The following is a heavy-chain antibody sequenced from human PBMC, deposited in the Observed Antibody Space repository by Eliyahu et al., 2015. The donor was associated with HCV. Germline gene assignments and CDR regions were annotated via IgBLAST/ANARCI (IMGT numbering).Heavy chain of an antibody. D-gene: IGHD3-22*01. CDR1: GFASSTYX. CDR2: VSGSRGYI. Sequence: EVQLVQSGGGLVKPGGSLRLSCAGLGFASSTYXFNWVRQAPGRGLGWLSSVSGSRGYIFYAKSVKGRFTISRDNAKKSVYLQMNSLRVEDTAVYYCARDPAYYYDSSGYLKYFQYWGQGSLVTVSS. V-gene: IGHV3-21*01. CDR3: ARDPAYYYDSSGYLKYFQY. J-gene: IGHJ1*01.